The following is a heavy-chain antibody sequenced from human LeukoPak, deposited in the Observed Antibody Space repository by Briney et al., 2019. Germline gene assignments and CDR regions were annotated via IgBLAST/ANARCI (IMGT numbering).Heavy chain of an antibody. CDR1: GYTFTSYG. V-gene: IGHV1-8*02. D-gene: IGHD5-12*01. CDR3: ARGGYSGYVLHDY. J-gene: IGHJ4*02. Sequence: ASVKVSCKASGYTFTSYGISWVRQAPGQGLEWMGWMNPNSGNTGYAQKFQGRVTMTRNTSISTAYMELSSLRSEDTAVYYCARGGYSGYVLHDYWGQGTLVTVSS. CDR2: MNPNSGNT.